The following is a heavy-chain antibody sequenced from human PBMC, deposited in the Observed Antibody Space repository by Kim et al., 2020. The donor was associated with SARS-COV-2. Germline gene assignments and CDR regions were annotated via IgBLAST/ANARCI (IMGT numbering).Heavy chain of an antibody. J-gene: IGHJ3*02. D-gene: IGHD3-3*01. V-gene: IGHV3-30*01. Sequence: DYRRGRSTIPRENSKNTLYLKMNSLRAEDTAVYYCARAWSFFGVVGTLNIWGQGTMVTVSS. CDR3: ARAWSFFGVVGTLNI.